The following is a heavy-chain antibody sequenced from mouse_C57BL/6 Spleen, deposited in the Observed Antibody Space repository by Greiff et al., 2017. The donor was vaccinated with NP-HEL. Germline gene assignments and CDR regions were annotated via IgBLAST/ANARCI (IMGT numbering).Heavy chain of an antibody. J-gene: IGHJ3*01. CDR3: AREGEYDGYPFAY. Sequence: QVHVKQPGAELVRPGSSVKLSCKASGYTFTSYWMHWVKQRPIQGLEWIGNIDPSDSETHYNQKFKDKATLTVDKSSSTAYMQLSSLTSEDSAVYYCAREGEYDGYPFAYWGQGTLVTVSA. CDR2: IDPSDSET. V-gene: IGHV1-52*01. CDR1: GYTFTSYW. D-gene: IGHD2-3*01.